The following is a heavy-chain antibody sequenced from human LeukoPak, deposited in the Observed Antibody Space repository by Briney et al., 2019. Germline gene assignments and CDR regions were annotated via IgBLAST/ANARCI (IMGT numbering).Heavy chain of an antibody. CDR3: ARDLVVVPAAMPYYYYGMDV. CDR2: ISAYNGNT. D-gene: IGHD2-2*01. Sequence: ASVRVSCKASGYTFTSYGISWVRQAPGQGLEWTGWISAYNGNTNYAQKLQGGVTMTTDTSTSTAYMELRSLRSDDTAVYYCARDLVVVPAAMPYYYYGMDVRGQGTTVTVSS. CDR1: GYTFTSYG. J-gene: IGHJ6*02. V-gene: IGHV1-18*01.